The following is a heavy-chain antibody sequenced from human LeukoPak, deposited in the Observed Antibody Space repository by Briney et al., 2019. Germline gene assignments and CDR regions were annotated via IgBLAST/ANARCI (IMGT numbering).Heavy chain of an antibody. J-gene: IGHJ4*02. CDR1: GFTFSSYS. D-gene: IGHD3-10*01. CDR3: ARDLRAMVRGVIHY. V-gene: IGHV3-21*01. CDR2: ISSSSSYI. Sequence: GGSLRLSCAASGFTFSSYSMNWVRQAPGQGLGWVSSISSSSSYIYYADSVKGRFTISRDNAKNSLYLQMNSLRAEDTAVYYCARDLRAMVRGVIHYWGQGTLVTVSS.